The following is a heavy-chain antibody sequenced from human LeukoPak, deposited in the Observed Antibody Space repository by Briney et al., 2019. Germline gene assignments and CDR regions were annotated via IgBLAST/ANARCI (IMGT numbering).Heavy chain of an antibody. J-gene: IGHJ4*02. Sequence: RSLRLSCAASGFTFSSYGMHWVRQAPGKGLEWVAVISYDGSNKYYADSVKGRFTISRDNSKNTLYLQMNRLRAEDTAVYYCAKDTVSFYIAAAGNGFDYWGQGTLVTLSS. D-gene: IGHD6-13*01. CDR2: ISYDGSNK. V-gene: IGHV3-30*18. CDR3: AKDTVSFYIAAAGNGFDY. CDR1: GFTFSSYG.